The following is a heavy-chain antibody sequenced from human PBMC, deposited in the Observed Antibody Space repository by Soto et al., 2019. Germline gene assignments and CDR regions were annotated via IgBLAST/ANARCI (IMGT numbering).Heavy chain of an antibody. CDR2: IYYSGST. J-gene: IGHJ6*03. D-gene: IGHD2-2*01. Sequence: SETLSLTCTVSGGSISSSSYYWGWIRQPPGKGLEWIGSIYYSGSTYYNPSLESRVTISVDTSKNQFSLKLSSVTAADTAVYYCVRQYAGVGYYYYYMDVWGKGTMVAVSS. V-gene: IGHV4-39*01. CDR1: GGSISSSSYY. CDR3: VRQYAGVGYYYYYMDV.